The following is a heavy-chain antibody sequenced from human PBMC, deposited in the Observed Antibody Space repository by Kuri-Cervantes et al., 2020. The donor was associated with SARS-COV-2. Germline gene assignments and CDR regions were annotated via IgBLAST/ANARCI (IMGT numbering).Heavy chain of an antibody. CDR1: GFTFSSYA. CDR3: ARVDCSGGSCYPQFDP. V-gene: IGHV3-23*01. CDR2: ISSSGGST. Sequence: GGSLRLSCAASGFTFSSYAMSWVRQAPGKGLEWVSAISSSGGSTYYADSVKGRFTISRDNSKNTLYLQMNSLRAEDTAVYYCARVDCSGGSCYPQFDPWGQGTLVTVSS. D-gene: IGHD2-15*01. J-gene: IGHJ5*02.